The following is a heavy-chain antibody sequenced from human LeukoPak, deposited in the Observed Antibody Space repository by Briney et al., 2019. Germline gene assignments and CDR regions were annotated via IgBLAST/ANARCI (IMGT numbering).Heavy chain of an antibody. CDR2: IKQDGSEK. Sequence: PGGSLRLSCAASGFTFSSYWMSWVRQAPGKGLEWVANIKQDGSEKYYVDSVKGRFTISRDNSKNTLYLQMNSLRAEDTAVYYCARAGGLAAAIDYWGQGTLVTVSS. D-gene: IGHD6-13*01. V-gene: IGHV3-7*01. CDR3: ARAGGLAAAIDY. CDR1: GFTFSSYW. J-gene: IGHJ4*02.